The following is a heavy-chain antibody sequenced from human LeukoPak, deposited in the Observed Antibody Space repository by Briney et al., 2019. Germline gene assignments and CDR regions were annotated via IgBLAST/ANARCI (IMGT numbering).Heavy chain of an antibody. CDR1: GYTFTSYY. D-gene: IGHD5-18*01. V-gene: IGHV1-46*01. Sequence: ASVKVSCKASGYTFTSYYMHWVRQAPRQGLEWMGTINPSGGSTTYAQKFQGRVTLTRDTSTSTDYLELSSLRSEDMAVYYCARSYMVMAPNDYWGQGTLVTVSS. CDR3: ARSYMVMAPNDY. CDR2: INPSGGST. J-gene: IGHJ4*02.